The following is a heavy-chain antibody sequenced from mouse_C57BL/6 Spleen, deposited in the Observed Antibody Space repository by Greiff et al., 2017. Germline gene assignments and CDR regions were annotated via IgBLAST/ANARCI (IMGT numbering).Heavy chain of an antibody. CDR2: ISSGSSTI. CDR3: ARDYYGNYVGYFDV. J-gene: IGHJ1*03. CDR1: GFTFSDYG. D-gene: IGHD2-1*01. Sequence: EVQLQESGGGLVKPGGSLKLSCAASGFTFSDYGMHWVRQAPEKGLEWVAYISSGSSTIYYADTVKGRFTISRDNAKNTLFLQMTSLRSEDTAMYYCARDYYGNYVGYFDVWGTGTTVTVSS. V-gene: IGHV5-17*01.